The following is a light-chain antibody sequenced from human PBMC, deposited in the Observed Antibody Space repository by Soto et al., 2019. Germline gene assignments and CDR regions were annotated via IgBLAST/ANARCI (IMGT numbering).Light chain of an antibody. CDR3: SSYTSSSTLV. V-gene: IGLV2-14*03. CDR1: SSDIGGYNY. CDR2: DVS. J-gene: IGLJ2*01. Sequence: QSALTQPASVSGSPGQSITISCTGTSSDIGGYNYVSWYQHHPGKAPKLMIYDVSNRPSGVSNRFSGSKSGNAASLTISGLQADDEADYLCSSYTSSSTLVFGGGTKLTVL.